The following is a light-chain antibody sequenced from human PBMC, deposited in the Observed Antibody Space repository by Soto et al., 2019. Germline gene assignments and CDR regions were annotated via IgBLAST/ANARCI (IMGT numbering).Light chain of an antibody. CDR3: QHYGYSLWT. Sequence: EIVLTQSPGTLSLSPGETATLSCSASQSLTSSYLAWYQQIPGQAPSLLIYGVSSRATGIPDRFSGSGSGTDFTLTITRLEPEDFAVYYCQHYGYSLWTFGQGTKVDIK. CDR1: QSLTSSY. J-gene: IGKJ1*01. CDR2: GVS. V-gene: IGKV3-20*01.